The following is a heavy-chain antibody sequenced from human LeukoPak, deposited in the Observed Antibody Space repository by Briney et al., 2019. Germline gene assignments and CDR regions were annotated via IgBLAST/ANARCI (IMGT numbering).Heavy chain of an antibody. CDR2: INHSGST. V-gene: IGHV4-38-2*02. J-gene: IGHJ5*02. CDR1: GYSISSGHY. Sequence: NPSETLSLTCTVSGYSISSGHYWSWIRQPPGKGLEWIGEINHSGSTNYNPSLKSRVTISVDTSKNQFSLKLSSVTAADTAVYYCARSLRGRWFDPWGQGTLVTVSS. CDR3: ARSLRGRWFDP.